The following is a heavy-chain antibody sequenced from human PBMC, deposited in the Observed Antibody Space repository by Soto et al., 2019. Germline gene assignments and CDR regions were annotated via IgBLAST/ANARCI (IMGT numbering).Heavy chain of an antibody. Sequence: SETLSLTCAVSGGSISSSNWWSWVRQPPGKWLEWIGEIYHSGSTNYNPSLKSRVTISVDKSKNQFSLKLSSVTAADTAVYYCASINRGFLDAYYYYGMDVWGQGTTVTVSS. CDR3: ASINRGFLDAYYYYGMDV. J-gene: IGHJ6*02. CDR2: IYHSGST. CDR1: GGSISSSNW. V-gene: IGHV4-4*02. D-gene: IGHD3-3*01.